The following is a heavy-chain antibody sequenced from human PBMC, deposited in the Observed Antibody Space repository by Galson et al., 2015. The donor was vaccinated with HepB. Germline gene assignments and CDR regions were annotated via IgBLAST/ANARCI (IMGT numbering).Heavy chain of an antibody. CDR1: GFTFSSYG. Sequence: SLRLSCAASGFTFSSYGMHWVRQAPGKGLEWVAVIWYDGSNKYYADSVKGRFTISRDNSKNTLYLQMNSLRAEDTAVYYCATKADSGSYYDDYWGQGTLVTVSS. CDR3: ATKADSGSYYDDY. CDR2: IWYDGSNK. D-gene: IGHD1-26*01. V-gene: IGHV3-33*01. J-gene: IGHJ4*02.